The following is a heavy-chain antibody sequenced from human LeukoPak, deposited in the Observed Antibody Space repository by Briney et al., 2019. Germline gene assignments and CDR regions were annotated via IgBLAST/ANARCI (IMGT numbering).Heavy chain of an antibody. D-gene: IGHD6-6*01. J-gene: IGHJ4*02. Sequence: GGSLRLSCAASGFTFSSYSMNWVRQAPGKGLVWVSRIKSDGSSTSYADSVKGRFTISRDSAKNTLFLQMDSLRAEDTAVYYCARAAYGTSSFGYWGQGTLVTAS. CDR1: GFTFSSYS. V-gene: IGHV3-74*01. CDR3: ARAAYGTSSFGY. CDR2: IKSDGSST.